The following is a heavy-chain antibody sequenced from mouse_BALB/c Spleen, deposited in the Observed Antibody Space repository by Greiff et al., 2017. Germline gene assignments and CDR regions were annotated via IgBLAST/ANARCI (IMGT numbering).Heavy chain of an antibody. J-gene: IGHJ2*01. D-gene: IGHD1-2*01. CDR3: AREDYYGYQYYFDY. Sequence: LVESGPGLVKPSQSLSLTCSVTGYSITSGYYWNWLRQFPGNKLEWMGYISYDGSNNYNPSLKNRISITRDTSKNQFFLKLNSVTTEDTATYYCAREDYYGYQYYFDYWGQGTTLTVSS. CDR2: ISYDGSN. CDR1: GYSITSGYY. V-gene: IGHV3-6*02.